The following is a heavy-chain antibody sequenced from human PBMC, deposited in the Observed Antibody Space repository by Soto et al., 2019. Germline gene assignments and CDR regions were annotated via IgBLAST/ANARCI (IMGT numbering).Heavy chain of an antibody. CDR2: IPNNGSP. D-gene: IGHD7-27*01. Sequence: QVQLQESGPGRVKPSETLSLTCSVSGGSVRTGSYHWSWIRQHPGKGLEWIGFIPNNGSPDYNPALKSRVVVSIDRSKNQFSLKVNSVTAADTAVYFCARIGWGGDSWGQGTLVTVSS. V-gene: IGHV4-61*01. J-gene: IGHJ4*02. CDR1: GGSVRTGSYH. CDR3: ARIGWGGDS.